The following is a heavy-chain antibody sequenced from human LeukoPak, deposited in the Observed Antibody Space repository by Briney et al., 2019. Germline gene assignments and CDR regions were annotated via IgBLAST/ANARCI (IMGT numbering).Heavy chain of an antibody. CDR2: INQGGSVK. CDR3: ARFGYSGWNLEY. Sequence: TGGSLRLSCAASGFSFRDSWMTWVRQAPGKGLEWVANINQGGSVKYYVDSVKGRFTISRDDAKSSLYVQMNSLRDEDTAVYYCARFGYSGWNLEYWGQGTLVTVSS. V-gene: IGHV3-7*01. D-gene: IGHD5-12*01. J-gene: IGHJ4*02. CDR1: GFSFRDSW.